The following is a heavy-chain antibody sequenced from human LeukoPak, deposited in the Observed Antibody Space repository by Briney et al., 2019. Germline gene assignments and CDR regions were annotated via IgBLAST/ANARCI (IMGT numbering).Heavy chain of an antibody. CDR3: ARDGHRRSHYDNGAYRFDN. J-gene: IGHJ4*02. V-gene: IGHV3-23*01. D-gene: IGHD3-22*01. CDR2: ISGSGGST. Sequence: SGGSLRLSCAASGFTFSSYAMSWVRQAPGKGLEWVSAISGSGGSTYYADSVKGRFTISRDNSKNTLYLQMNSLRAEDTAVYYCARDGHRRSHYDNGAYRFDNWGQGTLVTVSS. CDR1: GFTFSSYA.